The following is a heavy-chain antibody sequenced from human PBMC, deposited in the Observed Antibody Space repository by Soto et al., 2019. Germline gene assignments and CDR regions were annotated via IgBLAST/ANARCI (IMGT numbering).Heavy chain of an antibody. CDR2: ISGYDGKT. J-gene: IGHJ4*02. Sequence: ASVKGSCKTSGYTFRSFGVSWVLQAPGQGLEWMGWISGYDGKTQYAQTLQGRVTMTADTSTSTVYMELRGLRSDDTAVYFCARGKMIDDYGLGTYDYWGQGTTVTVSS. CDR1: GYTFRSFG. D-gene: IGHD3-10*01. V-gene: IGHV1-18*04. CDR3: ARGKMIDDYGLGTYDY.